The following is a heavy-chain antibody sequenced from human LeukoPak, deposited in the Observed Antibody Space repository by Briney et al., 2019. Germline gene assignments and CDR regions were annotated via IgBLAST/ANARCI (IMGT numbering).Heavy chain of an antibody. J-gene: IGHJ4*02. CDR3: ARILYGSGSFGAFDY. D-gene: IGHD3-10*01. V-gene: IGHV3-48*04. CDR1: GFTFTTYS. Sequence: GGSLRLSCAASGFTFTTYSINWVRQAPGKGLEWVSYISGSGTISYADSVKGRFTISRDNAKNSLYLQLNSLRAEDTAVYYCARILYGSGSFGAFDYWGQGTLVTVSS. CDR2: ISGSGTI.